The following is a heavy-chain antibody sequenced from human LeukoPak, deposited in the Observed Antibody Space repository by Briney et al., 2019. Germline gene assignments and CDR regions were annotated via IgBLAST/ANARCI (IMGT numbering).Heavy chain of an antibody. Sequence: ASVKVSCKASGYTFTSYAMHWVRQAPGQRLEWMGWINAGNGNTKYSQKFQGRVTITRDTSASTAYMELSSLRSEDTAVYYCARVSEQWLAYNWFDPWGQGTLVTVSS. J-gene: IGHJ5*02. D-gene: IGHD6-19*01. CDR1: GYTFTSYA. V-gene: IGHV1-3*01. CDR2: INAGNGNT. CDR3: ARVSEQWLAYNWFDP.